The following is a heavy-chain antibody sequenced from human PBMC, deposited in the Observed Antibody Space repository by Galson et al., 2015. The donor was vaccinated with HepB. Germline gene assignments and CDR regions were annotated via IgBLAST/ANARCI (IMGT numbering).Heavy chain of an antibody. Sequence: QSGAEVKKPGESLRISCKGSGYTFTAFWNTWVRQIPGQGLEWMGRIDPSDSYTDYSPSFQAHVTISADQSITTAYLQWSSLKASDTAMYYCASRNTYFRSVTWYNVSDYWGQGTLVTVSS. CDR1: GYTFTAFW. V-gene: IGHV5-10-1*01. D-gene: IGHD3-10*01. CDR2: IDPSDSYT. CDR3: ASRNTYFRSVTWYNVSDY. J-gene: IGHJ4*02.